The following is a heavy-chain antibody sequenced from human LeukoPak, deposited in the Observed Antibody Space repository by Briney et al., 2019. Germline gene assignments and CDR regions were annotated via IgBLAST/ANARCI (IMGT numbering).Heavy chain of an antibody. CDR2: ISSSGTTI. V-gene: IGHV3-48*03. Sequence: GGSLRLSCAVSGFTFSSYEMNWVRQAPGKGLEWGSYISSSGTTIYYADSVKGRFTISRDNAKNSLYLQMNSLRAEDTAVYYCARDGGYSYGQFDYWGQGTLVTVSS. D-gene: IGHD5-18*01. CDR1: GFTFSSYE. J-gene: IGHJ4*02. CDR3: ARDGGYSYGQFDY.